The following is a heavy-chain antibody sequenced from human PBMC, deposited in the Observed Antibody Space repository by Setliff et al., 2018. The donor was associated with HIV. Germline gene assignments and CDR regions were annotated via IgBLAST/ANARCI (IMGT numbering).Heavy chain of an antibody. CDR1: GFTFSNYA. J-gene: IGHJ6*03. Sequence: GGSLRLSCAAPGFTFSNYAMSWVRQAPGKGLEWVSSISSSSRSKYYADSVKGRFTISRDNAKNSLYLQMNSLRAEDTAVYYCARDRAESYYYYYYYMDVWGKGTTVTVSS. V-gene: IGHV3-21*01. D-gene: IGHD3-10*01. CDR3: ARDRAESYYYYYYYMDV. CDR2: ISSSSRSK.